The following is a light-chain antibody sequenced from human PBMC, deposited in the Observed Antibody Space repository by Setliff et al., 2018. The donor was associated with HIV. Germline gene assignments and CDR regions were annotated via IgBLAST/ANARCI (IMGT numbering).Light chain of an antibody. CDR3: NSYTNTTTLGV. Sequence: ALTQPASVSGSPGQSITISCTGTSSDVGGYNFVAWYQQHPGQAPKLLIYDVSNRPSGVSNRFSGSKSGNTASLTISGLQAEDEADYYCNSYTNTTTLGVFGTGTKVTVL. CDR1: SSDVGGYNF. V-gene: IGLV2-14*01. J-gene: IGLJ1*01. CDR2: DVS.